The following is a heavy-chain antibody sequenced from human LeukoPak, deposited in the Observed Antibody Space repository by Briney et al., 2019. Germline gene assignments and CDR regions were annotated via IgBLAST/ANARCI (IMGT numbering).Heavy chain of an antibody. V-gene: IGHV3-74*01. CDR2: INSDGSST. J-gene: IGHJ3*02. D-gene: IGHD6-13*01. Sequence: PGGSLRLSCGASGFXFSSYWMHWVRQAPGKGLVWVSRINSDGSSTSYADSVKGRFTISRDNAKNTLYLQMNSLRVEDTAVYYCARGGSSWSAFDIWGQGTMVTVSS. CDR1: GFXFSSYW. CDR3: ARGGSSWSAFDI.